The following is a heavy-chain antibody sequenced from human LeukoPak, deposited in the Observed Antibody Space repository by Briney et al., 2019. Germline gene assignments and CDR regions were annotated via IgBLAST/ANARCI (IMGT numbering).Heavy chain of an antibody. Sequence: GGSLRLSCAASGFTFSSYATHWVRQAPGKGLEDVSVISSNGGSTYYANSVKGRFTISRDNSKNTLYLQMGSLRAEDMAVYYCAKKRSPRSSTSCYTWGINWFDPWGQGTLVTVSS. V-gene: IGHV3-64*01. CDR3: AKKRSPRSSTSCYTWGINWFDP. J-gene: IGHJ5*02. CDR1: GFTFSSYA. D-gene: IGHD2-2*02. CDR2: ISSNGGST.